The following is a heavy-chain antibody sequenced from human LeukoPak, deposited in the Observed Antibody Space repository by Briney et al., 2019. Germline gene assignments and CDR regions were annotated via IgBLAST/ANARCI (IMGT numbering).Heavy chain of an antibody. CDR1: GGSLSSYY. V-gene: IGHV4-59*01. J-gene: IGHJ4*02. D-gene: IGHD6-13*01. CDR2: IYYSGST. Sequence: SETLSLTCTVSGGSLSSYYWSWVRQPPGKGLEWIGYIYYSGSTNYNPSLTSRVTISVDTSKNQFSLKLGSVTAADTAVYYCARDSLLVGYFDYWGQGTLVTVSS. CDR3: ARDSLLVGYFDY.